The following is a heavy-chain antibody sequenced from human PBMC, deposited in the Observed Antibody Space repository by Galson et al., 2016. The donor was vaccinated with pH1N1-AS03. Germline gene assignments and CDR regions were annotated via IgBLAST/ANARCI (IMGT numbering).Heavy chain of an antibody. V-gene: IGHV3-21*01. CDR3: VTGNQNYFDY. CDR1: GFTLNAYS. J-gene: IGHJ4*02. CDR2: ISRTSTYI. D-gene: IGHD2-8*02. Sequence: SLRLSCAASGFTLNAYSLNWVRQTPGTGLEWISSISRTSTYIYYADSVKGRFIISRDNSNNTVSLEMSSLRAEDTAVYYCVTGNQNYFDYWGQGTLVTVSS.